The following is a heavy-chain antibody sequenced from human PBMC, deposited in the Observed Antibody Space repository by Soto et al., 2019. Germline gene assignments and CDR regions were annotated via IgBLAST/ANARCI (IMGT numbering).Heavy chain of an antibody. CDR2: IYTGGST. J-gene: IGHJ6*02. CDR3: AGDQGHYYYGMAV. V-gene: IGHV4-4*07. Sequence: SETLSLTCSVSGDSISNYYWNWIRQPAGQGLEWIGRIYTGGSTNYNPSLKSRVTMSVDTPKNQFSLKLTSLTAADTAVYFCAGDQGHYYYGMAVWGQGTTVTVSS. CDR1: GDSISNYY.